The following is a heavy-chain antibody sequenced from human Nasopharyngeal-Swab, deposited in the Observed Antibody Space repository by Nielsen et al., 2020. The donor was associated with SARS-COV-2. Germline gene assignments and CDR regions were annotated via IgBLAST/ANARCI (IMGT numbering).Heavy chain of an antibody. D-gene: IGHD1-26*01. J-gene: IGHJ6*02. CDR1: GYNFASYW. CDR2: IYPGDSDT. Sequence: GESLKISCKASGYNFASYWIGWVRQVPGRGLEWMGIIYPGDSDTRYSPSFQGQVTISVDKSINTAFLHSSSLKASDIATYYCARSGTYYGMDVWGQGTTVIVSS. CDR3: ARSGTYYGMDV. V-gene: IGHV5-51*01.